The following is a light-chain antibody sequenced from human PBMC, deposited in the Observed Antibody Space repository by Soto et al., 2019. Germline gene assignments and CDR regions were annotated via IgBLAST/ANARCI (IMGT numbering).Light chain of an antibody. J-gene: IGKJ4*01. Sequence: ENVLTQSPPTLSLSPGERATLSCRASQSVSSYLAWYQQKPGQAPRLLIYDASNRATGIPARFSGSGSGTDFTLTISSLEPEDFAVYYCQQRSNWPFLTFGGGTKVDIK. CDR1: QSVSSY. CDR3: QQRSNWPFLT. V-gene: IGKV3-11*01. CDR2: DAS.